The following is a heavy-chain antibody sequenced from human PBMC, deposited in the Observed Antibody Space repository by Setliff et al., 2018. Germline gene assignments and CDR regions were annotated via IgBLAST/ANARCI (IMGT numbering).Heavy chain of an antibody. J-gene: IGHJ6*02. CDR2: INPNSGGT. V-gene: IGHV1-2*04. Sequence: ASVKVSCKASGYTFTSYYMHWVRQAPGQGLEWMGWINPNSGGTNYAQKFQGWVTMTRDTSISTAYMELSRLRSDDTAVYYCARDRESGSSYYYYGMDVWGQGTTVTVSS. CDR3: ARDRESGSSYYYYGMDV. CDR1: GYTFTSYY. D-gene: IGHD1-26*01.